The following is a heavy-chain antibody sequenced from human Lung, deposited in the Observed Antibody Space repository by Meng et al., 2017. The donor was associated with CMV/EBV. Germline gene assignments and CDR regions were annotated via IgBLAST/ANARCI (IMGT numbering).Heavy chain of an antibody. CDR3: ARDHDSSGYFNDY. CDR2: IIHILGIA. J-gene: IGHJ4*02. CDR1: AGTFSSYS. Sequence: SVMIFCXASAGTFSSYSISWLRQDPGQGLEWMGRIIHILGIANYSQKFQGRVTITADKSTSTAYKELSSLRSEDTAVYYCARDHDSSGYFNDYWGQGTLVTISS. V-gene: IGHV1-69*04. D-gene: IGHD3-22*01.